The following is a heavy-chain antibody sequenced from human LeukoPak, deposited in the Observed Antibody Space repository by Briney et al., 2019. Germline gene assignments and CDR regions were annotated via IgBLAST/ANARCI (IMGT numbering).Heavy chain of an antibody. Sequence: GGSLRLSCAGSGFSFNSYAIHWVRQAPGKGLEWVTVISYDGSTKYYADSVKGRFTISRDNSKNALSLQVNSLSAEDTAVYYCARAVISGIYHHNAFDYWGQGTLVTVSS. J-gene: IGHJ4*02. V-gene: IGHV3-30-3*01. CDR3: ARAVISGIYHHNAFDY. CDR2: ISYDGSTK. D-gene: IGHD3-10*01. CDR1: GFSFNSYA.